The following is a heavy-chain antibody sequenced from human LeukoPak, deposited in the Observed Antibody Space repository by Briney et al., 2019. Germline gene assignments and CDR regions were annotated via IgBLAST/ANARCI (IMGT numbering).Heavy chain of an antibody. D-gene: IGHD1-26*01. CDR1: GFTFSSYA. V-gene: IGHV3-30*04. J-gene: IGHJ6*03. Sequence: GGSLRLSCAASGFTFSSYAMHWVRQAPGKGLEWVAVISYDGSNKYYADSVKGRFTISRDNSKNTLYLQMNSLRAEDTAVYYCARLGDNYYYYYMDVWGKGTTVTVSS. CDR3: ARLGDNYYYYYMDV. CDR2: ISYDGSNK.